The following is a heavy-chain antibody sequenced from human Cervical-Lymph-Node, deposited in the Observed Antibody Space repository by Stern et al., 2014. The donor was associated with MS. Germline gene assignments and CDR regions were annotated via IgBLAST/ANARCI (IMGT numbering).Heavy chain of an antibody. CDR2: ISHSGST. CDR3: ARVSYRAAAGVFDY. Sequence: QLQLQESGPGLIKPSGTLSLTCAVSGGSISSSNWWSWVRQSPGKGLEWIGEISHSGSTNYSPSLQSRVTLSVDKSKNQLSLSLNSVTAADTAVYYCARVSYRAAAGVFDYWGQGTLVTVSS. CDR1: GGSISSSNW. D-gene: IGHD6-13*01. V-gene: IGHV4-4*02. J-gene: IGHJ4*02.